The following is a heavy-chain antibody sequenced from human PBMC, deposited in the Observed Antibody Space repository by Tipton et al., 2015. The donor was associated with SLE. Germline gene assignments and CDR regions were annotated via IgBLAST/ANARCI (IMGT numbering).Heavy chain of an antibody. CDR3: ARSFPTLVEPTYYYGMDV. V-gene: IGHV4-59*01. CDR2: VYYSGST. CDR1: GSSISSYY. Sequence: TLSLTCNVSGSSISSYYCSWIRQPPGKGLEWIGYVYYSGSTNYNPSLKSRVTISVDTSKNQFSLRLSSVTAADTAIYYCARSFPTLVEPTYYYGMDVWGQGTTVIVSS. J-gene: IGHJ6*02. D-gene: IGHD4/OR15-4a*01.